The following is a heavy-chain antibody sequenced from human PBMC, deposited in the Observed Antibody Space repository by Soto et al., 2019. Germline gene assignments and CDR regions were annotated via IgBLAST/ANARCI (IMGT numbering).Heavy chain of an antibody. D-gene: IGHD5-18*01. CDR3: ERAGYSYGFWYYYDY. Sequence: EILALPCTVAGGCISSYYWSWIRQPPGKGLEWVGYIYYDGSTIYSPSLKSRVTISVDTSKNQFSLSLSAMTAADTAVYYCERAGYSYGFWYYYDYWGQGTLGTVSS. J-gene: IGHJ4*02. CDR1: GGCISSYY. V-gene: IGHV4-59*01. CDR2: IYYDGST.